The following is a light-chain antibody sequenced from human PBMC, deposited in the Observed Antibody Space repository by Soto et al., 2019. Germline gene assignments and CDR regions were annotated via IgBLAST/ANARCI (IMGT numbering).Light chain of an antibody. CDR2: EVS. CDR3: SSYTSSSTLYV. V-gene: IGLV2-14*01. CDR1: SSDVGGYNY. Sequence: QAVVTQPASVSGSPGQSINISCTGTSSDVGGYNYVSWYQQHPGKAPKLMIYEVSNRPSGVSNRFSGSKSGNTASLTISGLQAEDEADYYCSSYTSSSTLYVFGTGTKVTVL. J-gene: IGLJ1*01.